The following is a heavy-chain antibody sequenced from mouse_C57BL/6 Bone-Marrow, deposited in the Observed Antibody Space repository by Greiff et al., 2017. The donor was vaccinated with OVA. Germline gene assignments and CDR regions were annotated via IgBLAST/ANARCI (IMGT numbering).Heavy chain of an antibody. Sequence: EVQLQESGGDLVKPGGSLKLSCAASGFTFSSYGMSWVRQTPDKRLEWVATISSGGSYTYYPDSVKGRFTISRDNAKNTLYLQMSSLKSEDTAMYYCARQDYYYGTHDYWGQGTTLTVSS. CDR3: ARQDYYYGTHDY. CDR1: GFTFSSYG. V-gene: IGHV5-6*01. D-gene: IGHD1-1*01. J-gene: IGHJ2*01. CDR2: ISSGGSYT.